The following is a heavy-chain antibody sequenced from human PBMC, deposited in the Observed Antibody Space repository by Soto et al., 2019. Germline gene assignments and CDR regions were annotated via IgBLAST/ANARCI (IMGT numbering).Heavy chain of an antibody. J-gene: IGHJ6*02. Sequence: PGGSLRLSCAASGFTFSSYDMHWVRQATGKGLEWVSAIGTAGDTYYPGSVKGRFTISRENAKNSLYLQMNSLRAEDTAVYYCARVGVTRYYYYGMDVWGQGTTVTVSS. CDR2: IGTAGDT. V-gene: IGHV3-13*01. CDR1: GFTFSSYD. D-gene: IGHD3-3*01. CDR3: ARVGVTRYYYYGMDV.